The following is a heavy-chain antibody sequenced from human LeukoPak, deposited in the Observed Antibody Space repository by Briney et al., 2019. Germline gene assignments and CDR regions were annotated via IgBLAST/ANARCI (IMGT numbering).Heavy chain of an antibody. CDR3: ARRLGGLDV. Sequence: GGSLRLSCAASGFTFSSYGMHWARQAPGKGLEWVAVISYDGSNKYYADSVKGRFTISRDNAKNSLYLQMNSLRAEDTAVYYCARRLGGLDVWGQGTTVTVSS. V-gene: IGHV3-30*03. CDR1: GFTFSSYG. CDR2: ISYDGSNK. J-gene: IGHJ6*02. D-gene: IGHD1-26*01.